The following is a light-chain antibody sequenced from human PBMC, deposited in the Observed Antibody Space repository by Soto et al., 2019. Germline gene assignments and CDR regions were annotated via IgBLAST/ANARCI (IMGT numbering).Light chain of an antibody. J-gene: IGKJ5*01. V-gene: IGKV1-39*01. Sequence: DIQMTQSPSSLSASVGDRVTITCRASESINRHLNWYQQQPGRAPKLLIYAASSVQNGVPSRFRGGGSGTDFTLIITNLQPEDFATYYCQQSYTALSITFGQGTRLEIK. CDR2: AAS. CDR3: QQSYTALSIT. CDR1: ESINRH.